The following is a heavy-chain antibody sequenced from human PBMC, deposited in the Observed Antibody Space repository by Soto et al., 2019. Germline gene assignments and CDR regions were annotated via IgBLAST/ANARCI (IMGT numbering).Heavy chain of an antibody. Sequence: GESLKISCKHSGFNFPTFWIAWVRQMPGKGLEWMGTIYPDDSDTRYSPSFQGQVTISADKSIQTAYLQWGSLKASDSALYYCASEKYSSPRGGFDFWSRRTPVTVSS. D-gene: IGHD4-4*01. J-gene: IGHJ5*01. CDR2: IYPDDSDT. CDR3: ASEKYSSPRGGFDF. V-gene: IGHV5-51*01. CDR1: GFNFPTFW.